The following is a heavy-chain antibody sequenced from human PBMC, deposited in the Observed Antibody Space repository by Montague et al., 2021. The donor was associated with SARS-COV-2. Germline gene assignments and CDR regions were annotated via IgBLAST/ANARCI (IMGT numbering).Heavy chain of an antibody. Sequence: SLRLSCAAFGFTLSSYWMYWVRQAPGKGLVWISRIHYDGSSTNYADSVKGRFTISRDTAKNTLYLHMNSLRAEDTAVYYCARAYYTGLYRFDYWGQGTLVTVSS. V-gene: IGHV3-74*01. J-gene: IGHJ4*02. CDR1: GFTLSSYW. D-gene: IGHD2-8*02. CDR3: ARAYYTGLYRFDY. CDR2: IHYDGSST.